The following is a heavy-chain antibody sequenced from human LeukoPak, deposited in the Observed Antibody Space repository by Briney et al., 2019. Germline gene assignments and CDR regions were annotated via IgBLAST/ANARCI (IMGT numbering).Heavy chain of an antibody. CDR2: ISSSGSYI. J-gene: IGHJ4*02. D-gene: IGHD2-2*01. CDR1: GFTLSSYS. V-gene: IGHV3-21*01. Sequence: GGSLRLSCAASGFTLSSYSMNWVRQAPGKGLEWVSSISSSGSYIYYADSVKGRFTISRDNAKNSLYLQMNSLRAEDTAVYYCARIPDTYCSSTSCYLDYWGQGTLVTVSS. CDR3: ARIPDTYCSSTSCYLDY.